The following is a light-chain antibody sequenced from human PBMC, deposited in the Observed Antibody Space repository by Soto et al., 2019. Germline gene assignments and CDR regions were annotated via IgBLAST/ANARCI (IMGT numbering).Light chain of an antibody. Sequence: DIPLTQSPSSLSVSVGDRVTITCQASQDISNHLNWYQQKPGKAPNLLIYDASDLETGVPSRFSGGGSGTFFSFTINSLQPEDIATYYCQKHDGVPLFGPGTKVEIK. CDR2: DAS. J-gene: IGKJ3*01. CDR3: QKHDGVPL. V-gene: IGKV1-33*01. CDR1: QDISNH.